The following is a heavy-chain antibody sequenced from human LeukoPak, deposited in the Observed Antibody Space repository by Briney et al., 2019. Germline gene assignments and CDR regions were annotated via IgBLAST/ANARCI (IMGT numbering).Heavy chain of an antibody. CDR2: IYYSGST. V-gene: IGHV4-59*01. Sequence: NPSETLSLTCTVSGGSISSYYWSWIRQPPGKGLEWIGYIYYSGSTNYNPSLKSRVTISVDTSKNQFPLKLSSVTAADTAVYYCARDGLRCSSTSCHNWFDPWGQGTLVTVSS. CDR3: ARDGLRCSSTSCHNWFDP. CDR1: GGSISSYY. J-gene: IGHJ5*02. D-gene: IGHD2-2*01.